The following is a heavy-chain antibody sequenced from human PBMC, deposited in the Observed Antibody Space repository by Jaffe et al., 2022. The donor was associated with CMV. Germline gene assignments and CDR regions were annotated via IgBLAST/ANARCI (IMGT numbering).Heavy chain of an antibody. Sequence: QVQLQESGPGLVKPSQSLSLTCTVSGGSISSGGYYWSWIRQRPGKGLEWIGYIYYSGSTYYNPSLMSRLTISVDTPKNQFSLKVSSVTAADTAVYYCARGGAHCDGDCYLGYPFDYWGQGTLVSVSS. CDR1: GGSISSGGYY. J-gene: IGHJ4*02. CDR2: IYYSGST. CDR3: ARGGAHCDGDCYLGYPFDY. V-gene: IGHV4-31*03. D-gene: IGHD2-21*02.